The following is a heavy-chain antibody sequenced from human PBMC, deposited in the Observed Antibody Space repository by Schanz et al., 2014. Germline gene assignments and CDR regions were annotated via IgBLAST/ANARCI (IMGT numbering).Heavy chain of an antibody. D-gene: IGHD3-10*01. V-gene: IGHV1-46*03. J-gene: IGHJ4*02. CDR2: INPIGGST. CDR1: GYTFTDYG. CDR3: ARGSPENMIRGELDY. Sequence: QVHLVQSGAEVKKPGASVKVSCKASGYTFTDYGVIWVRQAPGQGLEWMGIINPIGGSTTYAQKFRGAVTLTTDTSTDTAYLELTSLRSEDTAVYYCARGSPENMIRGELDYWGQGTLVTVSS.